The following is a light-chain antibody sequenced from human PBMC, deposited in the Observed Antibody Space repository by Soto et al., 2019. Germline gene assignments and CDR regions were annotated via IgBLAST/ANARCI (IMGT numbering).Light chain of an antibody. CDR1: QSVSSSY. J-gene: IGKJ2*01. Sequence: EIVLTQSPGTLSSSPGERATLSCRASQSVSSSYLAWYQQKPGQAPRLLIYGASSRAPGIPDRFSGSGSGTDFTLTISRLEPEDFAVYYCQQYDTFGQGTKLEIK. V-gene: IGKV3-20*01. CDR2: GAS. CDR3: QQYDT.